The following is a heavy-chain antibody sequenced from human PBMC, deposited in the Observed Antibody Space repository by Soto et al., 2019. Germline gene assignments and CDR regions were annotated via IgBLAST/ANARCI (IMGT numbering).Heavy chain of an antibody. CDR3: ARDGAPPGRSYYYHFDY. D-gene: IGHD3-22*01. Sequence: SETLSLTCTVSGGSISSGGYYWSWIRQPPGKGLEWIGSIYHSGSTYYNPSLKSRVTISVDTSKNQFSLKLSSVTAADTAVYYCARDGAPPGRSYYYHFDYWGQGTLVTVSS. CDR1: GGSISSGGYY. V-gene: IGHV4-39*07. CDR2: IYHSGST. J-gene: IGHJ4*02.